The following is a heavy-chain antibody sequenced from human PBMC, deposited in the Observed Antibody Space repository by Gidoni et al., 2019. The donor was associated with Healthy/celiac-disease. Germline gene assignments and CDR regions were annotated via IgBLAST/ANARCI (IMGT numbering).Heavy chain of an antibody. J-gene: IGHJ6*02. D-gene: IGHD1-26*01. CDR1: GGTFSSYA. V-gene: IGHV1-69*01. CDR2: IIPIFGTA. Sequence: QVQLVQSGAEVKKPGSSVKVSCKASGGTFSSYAISWVRQAPGQGLEWMGGIIPIFGTANYAQKFQGRVTITADESTSTASMELSSLRSEDTAVYYCARFQVGATRWSHYGMDVWGQGTTVTVSS. CDR3: ARFQVGATRWSHYGMDV.